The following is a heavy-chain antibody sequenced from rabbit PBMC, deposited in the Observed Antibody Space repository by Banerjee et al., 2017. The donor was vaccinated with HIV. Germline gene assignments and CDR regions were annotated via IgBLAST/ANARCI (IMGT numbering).Heavy chain of an antibody. V-gene: IGHV1S40*01. J-gene: IGHJ4*01. CDR1: GFTLSSSYW. CDR2: IYAGSSGST. CDR3: ARDDYGDSYYFNL. Sequence: QSLEESGGDLVKPGASLTLTCKASGFTLSSSYWICWVRQAPGKGLELIACIYAGSSGSTYYASWAKGRFTISKTSSTTVTLQMTSLTAADTATYFCARDDYGDSYYFNLWGQGTLVTVS. D-gene: IGHD2-1*01.